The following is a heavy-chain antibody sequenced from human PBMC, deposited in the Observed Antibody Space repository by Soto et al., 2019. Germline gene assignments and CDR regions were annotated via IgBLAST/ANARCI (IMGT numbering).Heavy chain of an antibody. CDR2: IYYSGST. CDR1: GGSISSYY. D-gene: IGHD2-8*02. CDR3: AREVGTGEQYYYYYYMDV. Sequence: PSETLSLTCTVSGGSISSYYWSWIRQPPGKGLEWIGYIYYSGSTNYNPSLKSRVTISVDTSKNQFSLKLSSVTAADTAVYYCAREVGTGEQYYYYYYMDVWGKGTTVTVSS. J-gene: IGHJ6*03. V-gene: IGHV4-59*01.